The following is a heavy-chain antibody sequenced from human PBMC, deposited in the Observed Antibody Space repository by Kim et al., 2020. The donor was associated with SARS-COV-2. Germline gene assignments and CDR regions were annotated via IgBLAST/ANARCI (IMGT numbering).Heavy chain of an antibody. CDR3: ARDTAIAKGGYFDY. D-gene: IGHD2-21*01. Sequence: AQKFQGRVTITADKSTSTAYMELSSLRSEDTAVYYCARDTAIAKGGYFDYWGQGTLVTVSS. V-gene: IGHV1-69*04. J-gene: IGHJ4*02.